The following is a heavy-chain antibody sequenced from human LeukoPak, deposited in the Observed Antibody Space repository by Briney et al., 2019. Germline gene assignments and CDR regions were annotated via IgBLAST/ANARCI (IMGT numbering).Heavy chain of an antibody. V-gene: IGHV3-20*04. CDR2: INWNGGST. CDR3: AREVPFCSSTSCPIDY. J-gene: IGHJ4*02. CDR1: GFTFSSYS. D-gene: IGHD2-2*01. Sequence: GGSLRLSCAVSGFTFSSYSLNWVRQARGKGLEWVSGINWNGGSTGYADSVKGRFTISRDNAKNSLYLQMNSLRAEDTALYYCAREVPFCSSTSCPIDYWGQGTLVTVSS.